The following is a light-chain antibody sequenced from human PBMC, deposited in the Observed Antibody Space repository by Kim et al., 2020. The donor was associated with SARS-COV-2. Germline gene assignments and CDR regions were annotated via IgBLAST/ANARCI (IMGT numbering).Light chain of an antibody. CDR3: QQYYSTPPS. V-gene: IGKV4-1*01. CDR2: GAS. CDR1: QTVLYNSNNKNY. Sequence: RSTLNCKSSQTVLYNSNNKNYFAWYQQKPGQAPKLLIYGASIRESGVSDRFSGSGSETDFTLTISSLQAEDVAVYYCQQYYSTPPSFGQGTKLEI. J-gene: IGKJ2*03.